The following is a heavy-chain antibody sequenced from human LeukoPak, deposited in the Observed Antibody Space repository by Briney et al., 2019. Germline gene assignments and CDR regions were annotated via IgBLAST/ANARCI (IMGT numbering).Heavy chain of an antibody. V-gene: IGHV1-69*13. CDR1: GGTFSSYA. CDR2: IIPTFGTA. Sequence: ASVKVSCKASGGTFSSYAISWVRQAPGQGLEWMGGIIPTFGTANYAQKFQGRVTITADESTSTAYMELSSLRSEDTAVYYCARESVVVAAATTYNWFDPWGQGTLVTVSS. J-gene: IGHJ5*02. CDR3: ARESVVVAAATTYNWFDP. D-gene: IGHD2-15*01.